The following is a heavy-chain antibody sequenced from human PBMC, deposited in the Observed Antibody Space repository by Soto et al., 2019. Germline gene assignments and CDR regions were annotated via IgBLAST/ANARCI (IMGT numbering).Heavy chain of an antibody. CDR2: INPSGGST. CDR1: GYTFTSYY. D-gene: IGHD2-15*01. J-gene: IGHJ4*02. CDR3: ARDQSNCSGGSCHNDY. V-gene: IGHV1-46*01. Sequence: ASVKVSCKASGYTFTSYYMHWVRQAPGQGLEWMGIINPSGGSTSYAQKFQGRVTMTRDTSTSTVYMELSSLRSEDTAVYYCARDQSNCSGGSCHNDYWGQGTLVTVSS.